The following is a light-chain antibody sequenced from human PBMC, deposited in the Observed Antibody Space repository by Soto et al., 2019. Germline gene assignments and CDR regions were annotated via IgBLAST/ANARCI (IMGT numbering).Light chain of an antibody. Sequence: DIQMTQSPSTLSASVGDRVTITCRASQSVDTCLAWYQQKPGKAPHLLIYKASNLETGVPSRFSDSGSVTVFNLTISSLQTDDFATYYCQQFYRYPWTFGQGTKVEIK. V-gene: IGKV1-5*03. CDR1: QSVDTC. CDR3: QQFYRYPWT. J-gene: IGKJ1*01. CDR2: KAS.